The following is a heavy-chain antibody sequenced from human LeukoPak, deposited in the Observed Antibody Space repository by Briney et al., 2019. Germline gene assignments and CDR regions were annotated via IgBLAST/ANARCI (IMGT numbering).Heavy chain of an antibody. J-gene: IGHJ5*02. CDR2: MSAGTDT. Sequence: PGGSLRLSCEASGHTFTNSALGWLRQAPGKGLEGVSGMSAGTDTYYADSVRGRFTISRDISKDTLYLQMDSLRADDTAVYYCAIGCHSNYGLSSWFDPWGREPWSSSPQ. CDR3: AIGCHSNYGLSSWFDP. D-gene: IGHD4-11*01. V-gene: IGHV3-23*01. CDR1: GHTFTNSA.